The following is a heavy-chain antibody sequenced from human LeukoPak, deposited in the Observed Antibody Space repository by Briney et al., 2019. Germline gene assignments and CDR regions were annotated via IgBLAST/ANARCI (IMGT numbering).Heavy chain of an antibody. J-gene: IGHJ4*02. V-gene: IGHV4-38-2*01. CDR3: ARQSATAAYDY. CDR1: GYSISSGYY. D-gene: IGHD6-13*01. CDR2: IYHSGST. Sequence: PSETLSLTCAVSGYSISSGYYWGWIRQPPGKGLEWIGSIYHSGSTYYNPSLKSRVTISVDTSKNQFSLKLSSVTGADTAVYYCARQSATAAYDYWGQGTLVTVSS.